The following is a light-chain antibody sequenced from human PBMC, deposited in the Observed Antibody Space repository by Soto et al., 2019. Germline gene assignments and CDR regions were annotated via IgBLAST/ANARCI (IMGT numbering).Light chain of an antibody. CDR3: QQYSSSFPTWT. J-gene: IGKJ1*01. Sequence: EIVLTQSPGTLSLSPGERATLSCRASQSVSSSYLAWYQQKPGQAPRLLIYGASSRATGIPDRFSGSGSGTDFTLTISRLEPEDFAVYYCQQYSSSFPTWTFGQGTKVDIK. CDR2: GAS. V-gene: IGKV3-20*01. CDR1: QSVSSSY.